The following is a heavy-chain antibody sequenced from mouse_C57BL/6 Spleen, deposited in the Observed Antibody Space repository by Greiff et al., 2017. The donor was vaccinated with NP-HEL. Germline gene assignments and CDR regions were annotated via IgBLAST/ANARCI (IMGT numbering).Heavy chain of an antibody. V-gene: IGHV1-42*01. CDR1: GYSFTGYY. D-gene: IGHD4-1*01. Sequence: VQLKQSGPELVKPGASVKISCKASGYSFTGYYMNWVKQSPEKSLEWIGEINPSTGGTTYNQKFKAKATLTVDKSSSTAYMQLKSLTSEDSAVYYGETLGRDYWGQGTTLTVSS. J-gene: IGHJ2*01. CDR3: ETLGRDY. CDR2: INPSTGGT.